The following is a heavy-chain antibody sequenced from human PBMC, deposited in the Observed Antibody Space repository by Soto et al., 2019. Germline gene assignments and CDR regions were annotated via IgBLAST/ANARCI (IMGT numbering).Heavy chain of an antibody. D-gene: IGHD3-10*01. J-gene: IGHJ5*02. CDR2: FNPGGST. CDR1: GGPFSGFF. V-gene: IGHV4-34*01. Sequence: SETLSLTCGVHGGPFSGFFWSWIRQSPGKGLEWIGEFNPGGSTNYNPSLKSRLTISADRSTSQVSLRLTSVTAADAAVYFCARSAASFGDASYLGAWGQGTLVTVS. CDR3: ARSAASFGDASYLGA.